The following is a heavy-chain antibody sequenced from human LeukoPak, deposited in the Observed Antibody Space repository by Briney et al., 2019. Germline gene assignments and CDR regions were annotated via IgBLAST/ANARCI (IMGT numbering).Heavy chain of an antibody. CDR2: ISDRGDKT. Sequence: GGSLRLSCAASGFNFSNYAMNWVRQAPGKGLEGVSAISDRGDKTYYADSVKGRFTIARDNPESTVYLQLNSLRAEDTAVYYCAKDRNDHCGGDCSPPNWFDPWGQGTLVIVSS. V-gene: IGHV3-23*01. CDR3: AKDRNDHCGGDCSPPNWFDP. D-gene: IGHD2-21*02. CDR1: GFNFSNYA. J-gene: IGHJ5*02.